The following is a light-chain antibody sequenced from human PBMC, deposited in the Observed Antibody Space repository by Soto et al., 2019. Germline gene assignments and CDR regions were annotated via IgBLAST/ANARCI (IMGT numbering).Light chain of an antibody. Sequence: EIVMTQSPATLSVSPGERATLSCRASQSVNSRLAWYQQKPGQTPRLLIYDASTRATGIPTRFSGSGSGTDCPLTISSLQSEDFAVYYCQQYNNWPWTVGQGAKGDIK. CDR1: QSVNSR. CDR2: DAS. J-gene: IGKJ1*01. V-gene: IGKV3-15*01. CDR3: QQYNNWPWT.